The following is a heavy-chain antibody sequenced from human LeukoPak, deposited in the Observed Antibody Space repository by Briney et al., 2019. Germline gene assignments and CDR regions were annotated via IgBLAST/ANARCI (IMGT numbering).Heavy chain of an antibody. Sequence: ETLSLTCTVSGGSIISGSKYWGWIRQAPGTGLEWVPIIYSGGSTYYADSVKGRFTISRDSSNNTLFLQMTNLRAEDSGLYYCATDVRSSPLGFWGHGTLVTVSS. D-gene: IGHD6-19*01. CDR1: GSIISGSKY. V-gene: IGHV3-66*01. J-gene: IGHJ4*01. CDR2: IYSGGST. CDR3: ATDVRSSPLGF.